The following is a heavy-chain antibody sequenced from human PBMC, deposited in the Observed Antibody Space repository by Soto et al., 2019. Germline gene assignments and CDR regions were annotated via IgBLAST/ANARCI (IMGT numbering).Heavy chain of an antibody. CDR3: AKSRVGDSSGYTTYGMDV. V-gene: IGHV3-43*01. Sequence: GGSLRLSCAASGFTFDDYTMHWVRQAPGKGLEWVSLISWDGGSTYYADSVKGRFTISRDNSKNSLYLQMNSLRTEDTALYYCAKSRVGDSSGYTTYGMDVWGQGTTVTVSS. CDR1: GFTFDDYT. D-gene: IGHD3-22*01. J-gene: IGHJ6*02. CDR2: ISWDGGST.